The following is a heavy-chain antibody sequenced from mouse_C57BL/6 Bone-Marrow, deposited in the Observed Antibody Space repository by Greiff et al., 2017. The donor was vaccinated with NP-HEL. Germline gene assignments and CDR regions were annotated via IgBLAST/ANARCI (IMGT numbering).Heavy chain of an antibody. Sequence: EVKLVESGEGLVKPGGSLKLSCAASGFTFSSYAMSWVRQTPEKRLEWVAYISSGGDYIYYADTVKGRFTISRDNARNTLYLQMSSLKSEDTAMYYCTKLYSNYPFAYWGQGTLVTVSA. CDR1: GFTFSSYA. V-gene: IGHV5-9-1*02. CDR3: TKLYSNYPFAY. CDR2: ISSGGDYI. D-gene: IGHD2-5*01. J-gene: IGHJ3*01.